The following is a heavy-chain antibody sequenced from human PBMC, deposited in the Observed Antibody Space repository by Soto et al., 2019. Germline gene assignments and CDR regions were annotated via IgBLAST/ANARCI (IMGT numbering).Heavy chain of an antibody. Sequence: QVQLVQSGAEVKKPGSSVNVYCKASGGTFSSYAVSWVRQAPGQGLEWMGGIIPIFGTADYAQKFQGRVTITAHESTSAAYMELSSLRSEDTAVYYCARDGGVYDYSPFDYWGQGTLATVSS. CDR3: ARDGGVYDYSPFDY. J-gene: IGHJ4*02. D-gene: IGHD4-4*01. V-gene: IGHV1-69*12. CDR2: IIPIFGTA. CDR1: GGTFSSYA.